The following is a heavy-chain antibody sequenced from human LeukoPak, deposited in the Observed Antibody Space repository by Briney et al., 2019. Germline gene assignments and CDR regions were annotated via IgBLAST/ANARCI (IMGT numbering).Heavy chain of an antibody. CDR1: GFTFSSYA. J-gene: IGHJ4*02. CDR2: ISGSGGST. CDR3: ANPSNYYDSSGGY. D-gene: IGHD3-22*01. Sequence: GGSLRLSCAASGFTFSSYAMSWVRQAPGKGLEWVSAISGSGGSTYYADSVKGRFTISRDNSKNTLYLQMNSLRAEDTAVYYCANPSNYYDSSGGYWGQGTLVTVSS. V-gene: IGHV3-23*01.